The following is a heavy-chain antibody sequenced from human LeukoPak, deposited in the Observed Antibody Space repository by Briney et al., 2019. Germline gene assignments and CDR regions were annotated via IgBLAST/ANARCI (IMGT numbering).Heavy chain of an antibody. V-gene: IGHV3-49*03. D-gene: IGHD3-16*01. CDR2: IRSKAYGGTT. CDR3: TRDPLHLGLPYIAPFDP. J-gene: IGHJ5*02. Sequence: GGSLRLSCTASGFTFGDYAMSWFRQAPGKGLEWVGFIRSKAYGGTTEYAASVKGRFTISRDDSKSIAYLQMNSLKTEDTAVYYCTRDPLHLGLPYIAPFDPWGQGTLVTVSS. CDR1: GFTFGDYA.